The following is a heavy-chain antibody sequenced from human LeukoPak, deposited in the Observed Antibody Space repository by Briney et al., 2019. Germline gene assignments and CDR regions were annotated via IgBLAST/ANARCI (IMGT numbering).Heavy chain of an antibody. CDR2: ISSSSSTI. Sequence: GGSLRLSCAASGFTFSSYAMSWVRQAPGKGMEWVSYISSSSSTIYYADSVKGRFTISRDNAKNSLYLQMNSLRAEDTAVYYCARVKDYRTPDYWGQGTLVTVSS. V-gene: IGHV3-48*01. J-gene: IGHJ4*02. CDR1: GFTFSSYA. D-gene: IGHD1-14*01. CDR3: ARVKDYRTPDY.